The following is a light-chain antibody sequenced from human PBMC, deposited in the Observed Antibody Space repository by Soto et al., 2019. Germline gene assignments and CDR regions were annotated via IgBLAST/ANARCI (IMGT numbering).Light chain of an antibody. Sequence: DIQLTHTPAPVSSAVGDEFTITCRASQTISRWLAWYQQKPGRAPKLLIYDASTLESGVPSRFSGSGSETEFTLTISRLQPDDFATYFCHSRAFGQGTRLEIK. CDR1: QTISRW. J-gene: IGKJ5*01. V-gene: IGKV1-5*01. CDR2: DAS. CDR3: HSRA.